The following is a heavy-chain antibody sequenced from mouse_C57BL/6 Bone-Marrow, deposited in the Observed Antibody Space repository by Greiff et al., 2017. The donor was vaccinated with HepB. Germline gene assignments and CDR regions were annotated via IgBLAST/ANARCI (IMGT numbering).Heavy chain of an antibody. J-gene: IGHJ1*03. Sequence: VKLQESGAELARPGASVKLSCKASGYTFPSYGISWVKQRTGQGLEWIGEIYPRSGNTYYNEKFKGKATLTADKSSSTAYMELRKRTSEDSAVYFCASGGDCPYWSFDVWGTGTTVTVST. CDR2: IYPRSGNT. V-gene: IGHV1-81*01. CDR1: GYTFPSYG. CDR3: ASGGDCPYWSFDV.